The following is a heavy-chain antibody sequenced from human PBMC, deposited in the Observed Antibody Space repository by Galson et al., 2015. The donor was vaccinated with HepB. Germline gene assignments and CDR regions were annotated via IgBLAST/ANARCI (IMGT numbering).Heavy chain of an antibody. D-gene: IGHD3-9*01. Sequence: SLRLSCAASGFTFSSYGMHWVRQAPGKGLEWVAVISYDGSNKYYADSVKGRFTISRDNSKNTLYLQMNSLRAEDTAVYYCAKGNDILTGLGGLGYWGQGTLVTVSS. CDR1: GFTFSSYG. J-gene: IGHJ4*02. CDR2: ISYDGSNK. CDR3: AKGNDILTGLGGLGY. V-gene: IGHV3-30*18.